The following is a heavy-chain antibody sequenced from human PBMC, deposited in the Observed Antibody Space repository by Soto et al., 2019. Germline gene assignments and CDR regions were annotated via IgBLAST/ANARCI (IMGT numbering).Heavy chain of an antibody. CDR2: IKGGETNT. Sequence: EVQLVESGGGLVQFGGSLRLSCAASGFTFSSYWMHWVRQVPGKGLVWVSRIKGGETNTGYADSVKGRFTISRDNVKNTLYLQMNSLRPEDTAVYYCARGLSGYSGFDYWGQGTLVTVSS. CDR3: ARGLSGYSGFDY. J-gene: IGHJ4*02. D-gene: IGHD5-12*01. CDR1: GFTFSSYW. V-gene: IGHV3-74*01.